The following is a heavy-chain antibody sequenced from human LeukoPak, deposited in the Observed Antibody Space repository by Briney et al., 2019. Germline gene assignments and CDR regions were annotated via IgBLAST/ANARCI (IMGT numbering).Heavy chain of an antibody. V-gene: IGHV3-43D*04. D-gene: IGHD1-26*01. CDR3: AKKGEGYYFDY. CDR2: ISWDGGTT. J-gene: IGHJ4*02. CDR1: GFTFDDYG. Sequence: PGGSLRLSCAASGFTFDDYGMHWVRQPPGKGLEWVSLISWDGGTTYYADSAKGRFTISRDNSKNSLYLQMNSLRAEDTALYYCAKKGEGYYFDYWGQGTLVTVSS.